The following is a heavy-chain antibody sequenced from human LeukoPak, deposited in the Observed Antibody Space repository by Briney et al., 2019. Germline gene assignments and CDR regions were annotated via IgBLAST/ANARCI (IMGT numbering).Heavy chain of an antibody. J-gene: IGHJ6*02. CDR3: ARESSGWYYYYGIDV. CDR1: GFTFNSYW. Sequence: GGSLRLSCAASGFTFNSYWMHWVRQAPGKGLVWVSRINSDGSSTSYADSVKGRFTISRDNAKNTLYLQMNSLRAEDTAVYYCARESSGWYYYYGIDVWGQGTTVTVSS. D-gene: IGHD6-19*01. CDR2: INSDGSST. V-gene: IGHV3-74*01.